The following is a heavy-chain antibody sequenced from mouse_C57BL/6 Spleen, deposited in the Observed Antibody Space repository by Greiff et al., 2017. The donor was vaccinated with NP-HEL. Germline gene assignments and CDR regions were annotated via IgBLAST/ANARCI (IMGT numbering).Heavy chain of an antibody. Sequence: VQLQQSGAELVKPGASVKISCKASGYAFSSYWMNWVKQRPGKGLEWIGQIYPGDGDTNYNGKFKGKATLTADKSSSTAYMQLSSLTSEDSAVYFCARSELGERVWFAYWGQVTLVTVAA. V-gene: IGHV1-80*01. D-gene: IGHD4-1*01. J-gene: IGHJ3*01. CDR2: IYPGDGDT. CDR1: GYAFSSYW. CDR3: ARSELGERVWFAY.